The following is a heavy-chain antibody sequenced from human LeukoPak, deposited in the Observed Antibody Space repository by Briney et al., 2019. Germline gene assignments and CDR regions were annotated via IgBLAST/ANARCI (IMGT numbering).Heavy chain of an antibody. CDR1: GYTLTELS. CDR3: AKDPGGSVAGSDVGYFDY. D-gene: IGHD6-19*01. CDR2: FDPEDGET. V-gene: IGHV1-24*01. Sequence: ASVKVSCKVSGYTLTELSMHWVRQAPGKGLEWMGGFDPEDGETIYAQKFQGRVTMTEDTSTDTAYMELSSLRSEDTAVYYCAKDPGGSVAGSDVGYFDYWGQGTLVTVSS. J-gene: IGHJ4*02.